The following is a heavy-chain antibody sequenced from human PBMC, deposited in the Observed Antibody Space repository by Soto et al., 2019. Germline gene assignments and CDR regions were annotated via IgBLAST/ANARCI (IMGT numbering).Heavy chain of an antibody. CDR3: VREGIGTAYADS. D-gene: IGHD3-16*01. CDR1: GFSFTDKA. V-gene: IGHV3-23*04. J-gene: IGHJ4*02. CDR2: INGGGTT. Sequence: EVLLEESGGGLVQPGGSLRLSCAASGFSFTDKAMSWVRQSPEKGLEWVSAINGGGTTWYAASVKGRFTISRDNSQNTLFLQMHSLRLEDSAVYYCVREGIGTAYADSWGQGTLVTVSS.